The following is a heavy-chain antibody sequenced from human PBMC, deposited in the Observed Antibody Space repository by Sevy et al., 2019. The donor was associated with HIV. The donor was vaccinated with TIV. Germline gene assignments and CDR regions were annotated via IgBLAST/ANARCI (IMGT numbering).Heavy chain of an antibody. J-gene: IGHJ4*02. V-gene: IGHV3-21*01. D-gene: IGHD6-13*01. CDR2: ISSSSSYI. Sequence: GGSLRLSCAASGFTFSSYSMNWVRQAPGNGLEWVSSISSSSSYIYYADSVKGRFTISRDNAKNSLYLQMNSLRAEDTAVYYCARDPRTAAAGTRYFDYLGQGTMVTVSS. CDR3: ARDPRTAAAGTRYFDY. CDR1: GFTFSSYS.